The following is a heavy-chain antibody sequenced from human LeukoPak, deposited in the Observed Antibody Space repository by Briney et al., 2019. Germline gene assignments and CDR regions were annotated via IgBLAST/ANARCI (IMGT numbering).Heavy chain of an antibody. CDR2: INPNSGGT. D-gene: IGHD6-19*01. CDR3: ARGPSWAVAGRVPNWFDP. CDR1: GYTFTGYY. J-gene: IGHJ5*02. Sequence: GASVKVSCKASGYTFTGYYMHWVRQAPGQGLEWMGWINPNSGGTNYAQKFQGRVTMTRDTSISTAYMELSRLRSDDTAVYYCARGPSWAVAGRVPNWFDPWGQGTLVTVS. V-gene: IGHV1-2*02.